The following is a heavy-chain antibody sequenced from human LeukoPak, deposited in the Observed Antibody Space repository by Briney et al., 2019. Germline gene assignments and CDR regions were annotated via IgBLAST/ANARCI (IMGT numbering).Heavy chain of an antibody. J-gene: IGHJ4*02. V-gene: IGHV4-39*01. CDR1: GGSISNNSYY. CDR3: ARNSRWDKDFDY. CDR2: IYYSGST. Sequence: SETLSLTCTVSGGSISNNSYYWGWIRQPPGKVLEWIGSIYYSGSTYYNPSLKSRVTISVDTSKNQFSLKLSSVTAADTAVYYCARNSRWDKDFDYWGQGTLVTVSS. D-gene: IGHD4-23*01.